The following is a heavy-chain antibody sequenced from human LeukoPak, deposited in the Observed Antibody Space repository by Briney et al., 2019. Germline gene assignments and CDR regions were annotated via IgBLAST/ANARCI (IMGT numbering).Heavy chain of an antibody. J-gene: IGHJ4*02. V-gene: IGHV3-7*01. CDR3: ASGRDIVVVPAASFDY. D-gene: IGHD2-2*01. Sequence: GGSLRLSCAASGFTFSSYWMSWVRQAPGKGLEWVANIKQDGSEKYYVDSVKGRFTISRDNAKNSLYLQMNSLRAEDTAVYYCASGRDIVVVPAASFDYWGQGTLVTVSS. CDR2: IKQDGSEK. CDR1: GFTFSSYW.